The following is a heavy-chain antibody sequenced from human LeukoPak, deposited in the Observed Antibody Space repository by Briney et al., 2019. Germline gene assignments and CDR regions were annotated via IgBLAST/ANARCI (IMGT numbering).Heavy chain of an antibody. Sequence: GGSLRLSCAASGFSFSSKWMSWVRQAPGKGLEWVAGIHQEGSEKFYVDSVQGRFTISRDNAKKSLYLQMNSLGAEDTAIYYCARLYYYNSGRSYPSIYFDYWGQGTPVTVSS. CDR2: IHQEGSEK. CDR3: ARLYYYNSGRSYPSIYFDY. J-gene: IGHJ4*02. CDR1: GFSFSSKW. D-gene: IGHD3-10*01. V-gene: IGHV3-7*01.